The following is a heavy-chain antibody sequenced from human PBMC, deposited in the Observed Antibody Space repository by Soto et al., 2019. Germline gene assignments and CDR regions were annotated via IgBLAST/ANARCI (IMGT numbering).Heavy chain of an antibody. D-gene: IGHD1-1*01. CDR3: ARVDKQLGTTFFDY. V-gene: IGHV3-72*01. CDR1: GFTFSDHY. J-gene: IGHJ4*02. CDR2: ARNKAYIYTT. Sequence: EVQLVESGGGLVQPGGSLRLSCAASGFTFSDHYTDWVRQGPGKGLEWVGRARNKAYIYTTEYAASVKGRCTISRDDSKNSAYLQMNSLNTEDTAVYYCARVDKQLGTTFFDYWGQGILVTVSS.